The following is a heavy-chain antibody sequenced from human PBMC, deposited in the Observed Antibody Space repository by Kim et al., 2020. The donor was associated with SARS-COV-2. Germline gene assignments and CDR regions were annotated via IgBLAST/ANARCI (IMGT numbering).Heavy chain of an antibody. J-gene: IGHJ5*02. Sequence: SETLSLTCTVSGGSISSGGYYWSWIRQHPGKGLEWIGYIYYSGSTYYNPSLKSRVTISVDTSKNQFSLKLSSVTAADTAVYYCARVPLASGYATAKFDPWGQGTLVTVSS. CDR2: IYYSGST. CDR1: GGSISSGGYY. CDR3: ARVPLASGYATAKFDP. D-gene: IGHD5-12*01. V-gene: IGHV4-31*03.